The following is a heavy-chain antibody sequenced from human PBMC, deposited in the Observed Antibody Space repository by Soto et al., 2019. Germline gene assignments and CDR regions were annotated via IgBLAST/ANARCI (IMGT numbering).Heavy chain of an antibody. V-gene: IGHV3-23*01. CDR1: GFSFNIYA. J-gene: IGHJ4*02. Sequence: GGSLRLSCAASGFSFNIYAMNWIRQAPGQGLEWVSSITSTADRTSYADSVKVSFTISRDNSKNTLYLQMNSLRAEDTAVYFCAKGLVDRSTLRSEFWGRGTQVTVSS. CDR2: ITSTADRT. D-gene: IGHD5-12*01. CDR3: AKGLVDRSTLRSEF.